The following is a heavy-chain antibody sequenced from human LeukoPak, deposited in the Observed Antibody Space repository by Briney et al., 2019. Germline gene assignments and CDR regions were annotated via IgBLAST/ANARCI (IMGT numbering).Heavy chain of an antibody. CDR2: IFYSGST. D-gene: IGHD1-1*01. Sequence: TSETLSLTCTVSGGSISNSSYYWGWIRQPPGKGLEWIGNIFYSGSTYYSPSPKSRVTISVDTSKEWFSLKLNSVTAADTAVYYCARGGTGDAFDIWGQGTTVTVSS. CDR1: GGSISNSSYY. J-gene: IGHJ3*02. CDR3: ARGGTGDAFDI. V-gene: IGHV4-39*01.